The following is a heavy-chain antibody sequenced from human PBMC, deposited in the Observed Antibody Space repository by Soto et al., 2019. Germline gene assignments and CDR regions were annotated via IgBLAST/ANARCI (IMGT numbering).Heavy chain of an antibody. CDR2: IKSKTDGGTT. V-gene: IGHV3-15*07. J-gene: IGHJ4*02. Sequence: PWGSLRLSCAASGFTFSRYGRNWVRQAPGKGLEWVGRIKSKTDGGTTDYAALVKGRFTISRDGSKNTLYLQMNSLKTEDTAVYYCTRSTTVTTCSYWGQGTLVTVS. CDR1: GFTFSRYG. D-gene: IGHD4-17*01. CDR3: TRSTTVTTCSY.